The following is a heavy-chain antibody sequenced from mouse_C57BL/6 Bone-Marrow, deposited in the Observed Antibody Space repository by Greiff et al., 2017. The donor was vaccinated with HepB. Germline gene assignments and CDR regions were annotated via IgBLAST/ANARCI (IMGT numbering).Heavy chain of an antibody. D-gene: IGHD4-1*01. CDR3: ARPGNWGQGGLDY. V-gene: IGHV5-17*01. CDR2: ISSGSSTI. Sequence: EVKVVESGGGLVKPGGSLKLSCAASGFTFSDYGMHWVRQAPEKGLEWVAYISSGSSTIYYADTVKGRFTISRDNAKNTLFLQMTSLRSEDTAMYYCARPGNWGQGGLDYGGQGTTLTVSS. J-gene: IGHJ2*01. CDR1: GFTFSDYG.